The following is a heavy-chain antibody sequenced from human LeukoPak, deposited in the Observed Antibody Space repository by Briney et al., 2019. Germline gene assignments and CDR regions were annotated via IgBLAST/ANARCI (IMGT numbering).Heavy chain of an antibody. Sequence: GASVKVSCKTSGYTFTSYSMHWVRQAPGQGLEWMGIINPSGGSTSYAQRFQGRVTMTRYMSTSTVYMELSSLRSDDTAVYYCARDSSGGYWSRNFFDYWGQGTLVTVSS. D-gene: IGHD1-26*01. CDR1: GYTFTSYS. CDR2: INPSGGST. CDR3: ARDSSGGYWSRNFFDY. J-gene: IGHJ4*02. V-gene: IGHV1-46*01.